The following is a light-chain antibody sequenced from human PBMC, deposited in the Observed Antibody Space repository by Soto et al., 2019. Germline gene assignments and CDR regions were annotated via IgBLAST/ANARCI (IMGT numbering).Light chain of an antibody. CDR3: SSFSATAILV. V-gene: IGLV2-14*01. Sequence: VLTQPSSVSGSPGQSITLSCTGTSSDIGGSYYVSWYQHHPTKAPKLVIYESSNRPSGVSNRFSGSKSGYTAFLTISGLQPADEADYYCSSFSATAILVFGTGTKVTVL. CDR2: ESS. J-gene: IGLJ1*01. CDR1: SSDIGGSYY.